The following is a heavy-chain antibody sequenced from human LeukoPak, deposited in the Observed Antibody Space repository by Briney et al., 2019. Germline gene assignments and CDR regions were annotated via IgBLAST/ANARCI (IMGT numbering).Heavy chain of an antibody. J-gene: IGHJ3*02. CDR1: GFTFSSYS. CDR3: AREMILWFGEGAFDI. Sequence: PGGSLRLSCAASGFTFSSYSMNWVRQAPGKGLEWVSSISSSSSYIYYADSVKGRFTISRDNAKNSLYLQMNSLRAEDTAVYYCAREMILWFGEGAFDIWGQGTMVTVSS. V-gene: IGHV3-21*01. D-gene: IGHD3-10*01. CDR2: ISSSSSYI.